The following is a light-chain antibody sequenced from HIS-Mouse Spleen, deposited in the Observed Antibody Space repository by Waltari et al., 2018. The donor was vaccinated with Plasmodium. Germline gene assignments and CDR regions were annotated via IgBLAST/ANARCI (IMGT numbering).Light chain of an antibody. CDR3: SSYTSSSTWV. J-gene: IGLJ3*02. CDR1: SRDVVGHHY. CDR2: EVS. Sequence: QSALTQPASVSGSPGQSITISCTGTSRDVVGHHYVSWYQQHPGKPPKLMIYEVSKRPSGVSNRFSGSKSGNTASLTISGLQAEDEADYYCSSYTSSSTWVFGGGTKLTVL. V-gene: IGLV2-14*01.